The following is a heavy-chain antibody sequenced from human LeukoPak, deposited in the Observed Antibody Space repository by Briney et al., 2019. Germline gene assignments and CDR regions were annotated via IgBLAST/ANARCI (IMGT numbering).Heavy chain of an antibody. CDR3: ATEYSSSSDAFDI. CDR1: GGTFSTYT. D-gene: IGHD6-6*01. CDR2: TIPIFGTT. V-gene: IGHV1-69*13. J-gene: IGHJ3*02. Sequence: SVKVSCKASGGTFSTYTISWVRQAPGQGLEWMGGTIPIFGTTNYAQKFQGRVTITADESTSTAYMELSSLRSEDTAVCYCATEYSSSSDAFDIWGQGTMVTVSS.